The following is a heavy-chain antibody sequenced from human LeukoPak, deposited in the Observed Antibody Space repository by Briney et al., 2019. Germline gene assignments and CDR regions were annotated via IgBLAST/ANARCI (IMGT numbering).Heavy chain of an antibody. V-gene: IGHV3-33*01. CDR3: AREDYDSSDYPRQHYFDY. Sequence: PGGSLRLSCAASGFTCITYGMHWVRQAPGKGLEWVALIWYDGSYKYYADSVKGRFTISRDNSKNTLYLQMNSLRAEDTAVYYCAREDYDSSDYPRQHYFDYWGQGTLVTVSS. J-gene: IGHJ4*02. D-gene: IGHD3-22*01. CDR1: GFTCITYG. CDR2: IWYDGSYK.